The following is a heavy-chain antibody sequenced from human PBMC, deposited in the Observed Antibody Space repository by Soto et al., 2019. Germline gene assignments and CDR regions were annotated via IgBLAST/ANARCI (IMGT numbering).Heavy chain of an antibody. D-gene: IGHD6-19*01. V-gene: IGHV4-4*02. CDR1: GGSIGSDYW. J-gene: IGHJ4*02. Sequence: QVQLQESGPGLVKPSGTLSLTCAVSGGSIGSDYWWTWVRQPPGKGLEWIAEMYHSGSTNYNPSLKSRVTISVDKSKNQISLKLSSVTAADTAVYYCARVLSSGWSRFDYWGQGTLVTVSS. CDR2: MYHSGST. CDR3: ARVLSSGWSRFDY.